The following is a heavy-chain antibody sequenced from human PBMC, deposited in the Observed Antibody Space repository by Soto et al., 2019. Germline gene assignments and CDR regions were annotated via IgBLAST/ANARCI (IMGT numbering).Heavy chain of an antibody. D-gene: IGHD2-15*01. J-gene: IGHJ4*02. CDR1: GYTFTGYY. V-gene: IGHV1-2*04. CDR3: ARASSRYCSGGSCYLDY. Sequence: ASVKVSCKASGYTFTGYYMHWVRQAPGQGLEWMGWINPNSGGTNYAQKFQGWVTITRDTSISTAYMELSRLRSDDTAVYYCARASSRYCSGGSCYLDYWGQGTLVTVSS. CDR2: INPNSGGT.